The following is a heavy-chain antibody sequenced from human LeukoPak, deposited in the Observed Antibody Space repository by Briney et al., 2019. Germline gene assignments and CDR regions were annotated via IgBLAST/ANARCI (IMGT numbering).Heavy chain of an antibody. CDR1: GGSISSSSYY. V-gene: IGHV4-39*07. J-gene: IGHJ3*02. Sequence: PSETLSLTCTVSGGSISSSSYYWGWIRQPPGKGLEWIGSIYYSGSTYYNPSLKSRVTISVDTSKNQFSLKLSSVTAADTAVYYCARDRPPVDIWGQGTMVTVSS. CDR2: IYYSGST. CDR3: ARDRPPVDI.